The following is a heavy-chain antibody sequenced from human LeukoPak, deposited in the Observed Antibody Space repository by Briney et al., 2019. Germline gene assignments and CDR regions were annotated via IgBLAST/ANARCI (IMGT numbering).Heavy chain of an antibody. D-gene: IGHD6-13*01. CDR2: ISNNGGYT. CDR3: AKGHSSSWYNYFDY. V-gene: IGHV3-23*01. J-gene: IGHJ4*02. CDR1: GFTFSSSA. Sequence: GGSLRLSCAASGFTFSSSAMSWVRQAPGKGLEWVSAISNNGGYTYYADSVQGRFTISRDNSKSTLCLQMNSLRAEDTAVYYCAKGHSSSWYNYFDYWGQGTLVTVSS.